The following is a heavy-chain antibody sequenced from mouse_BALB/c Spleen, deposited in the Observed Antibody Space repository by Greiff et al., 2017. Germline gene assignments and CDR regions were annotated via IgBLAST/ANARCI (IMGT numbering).Heavy chain of an antibody. CDR2: ISSGGSYT. D-gene: IGHD1-1*01. Sequence: EVKLMESGGGLVKPGGSLKLSCAASGFTFSSYAMSWVRQSPEKRLEWVAEISSGGSYTYYPDTVTGRFTISRDNAKNTLYLEMSSLRSEDTAMYYCAREENYYGSSYAMDYWGQGTSVTVSS. CDR1: GFTFSSYA. V-gene: IGHV5-9-4*01. CDR3: AREENYYGSSYAMDY. J-gene: IGHJ4*01.